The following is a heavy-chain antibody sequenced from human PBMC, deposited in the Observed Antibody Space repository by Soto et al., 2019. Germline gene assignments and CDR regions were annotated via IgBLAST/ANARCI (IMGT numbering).Heavy chain of an antibody. J-gene: IGHJ3*02. CDR3: ESLGYTAMVPFDI. Sequence: PGGSLRLSCAASGFTFSSYEMNWVRQAPGKGLEWVSYISSSGSTIYYADSVKGRFTISRDNAKNSLYLQMNSLRAEDTAVYYCESLGYTAMVPFDIWGQGTMVTVSS. V-gene: IGHV3-48*03. CDR2: ISSSGSTI. D-gene: IGHD5-18*01. CDR1: GFTFSSYE.